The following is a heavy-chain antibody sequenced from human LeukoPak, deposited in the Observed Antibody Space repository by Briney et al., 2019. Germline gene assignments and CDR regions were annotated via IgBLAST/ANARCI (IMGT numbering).Heavy chain of an antibody. Sequence: SVKVSCKASGGTFSSYAISWVRQAPRQGLEWMGRIIPILGIANYAQKFQGRVTITADKSTSTAYMELSSLRSEDTAVYYCARGARDGYNYYFDYWGQGTLVTVSS. CDR3: ARGARDGYNYYFDY. D-gene: IGHD5-24*01. J-gene: IGHJ4*02. CDR1: GGTFSSYA. V-gene: IGHV1-69*04. CDR2: IIPILGIA.